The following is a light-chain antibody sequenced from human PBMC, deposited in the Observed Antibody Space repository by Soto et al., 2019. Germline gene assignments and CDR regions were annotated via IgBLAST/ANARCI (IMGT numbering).Light chain of an antibody. Sequence: QSALTQPASVSGSPGQSITISCTGNSSDVGSYNLVSWYQQHPGKAPKLMIYEVSKRPSGVSNRFSGSKSGNTASLTISGLQAEDEADYYCCSCAGSSAYVFGTGTKVTVL. CDR3: CSCAGSSAYV. CDR1: SSDVGSYNL. J-gene: IGLJ1*01. V-gene: IGLV2-23*02. CDR2: EVS.